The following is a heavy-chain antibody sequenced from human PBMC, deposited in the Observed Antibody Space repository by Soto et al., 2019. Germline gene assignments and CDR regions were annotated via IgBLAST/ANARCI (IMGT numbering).Heavy chain of an antibody. CDR3: AREGGSETLQPSYNWFDT. V-gene: IGHV1-2*02. J-gene: IGHJ5*02. Sequence: ASVKVSCKASGYTFTDYHIHWVRQAPGQGLEFMGWIDANNGGAGSAQQFQGRVTVTRDTSITTVYMELSNLRSDDTAVYYCAREGGSETLQPSYNWFDTWGQGTLVTVS. D-gene: IGHD6-25*01. CDR1: GYTFTDYH. CDR2: IDANNGGA.